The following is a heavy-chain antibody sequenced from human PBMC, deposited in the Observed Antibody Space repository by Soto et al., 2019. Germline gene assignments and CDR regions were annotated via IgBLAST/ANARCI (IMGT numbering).Heavy chain of an antibody. CDR3: SKLRDFHFEN. D-gene: IGHD2-21*02. J-gene: IGHJ4*02. V-gene: IGHV3-15*01. CDR2: IKSKTGGETT. CDR1: GFTFTNAW. Sequence: EVQLVESGGGLIKPGGSLRLSCAASGFTFTNAWMTWVRQVPGRGLAWIGRIKSKTGGETTDYSAPVKGRFTISRDDSENTLYLQMNSLRVEDTAIYYCSKLRDFHFENWGQGTLVTVSS.